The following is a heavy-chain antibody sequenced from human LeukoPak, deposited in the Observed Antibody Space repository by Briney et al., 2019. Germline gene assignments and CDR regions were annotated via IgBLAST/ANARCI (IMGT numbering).Heavy chain of an antibody. J-gene: IGHJ6*03. V-gene: IGHV4-34*01. CDR3: AREGSGYSSYYMDV. Sequence: SETLSLTCAVYGGSFSGYYWGWIRQPPGKGLEWIGEINHSGSTNYNPSLKSRVTISVDTSKNQFSLKLSSVTAADTAVYYCAREGSGYSSYYMDVWGKGTMVTVSS. D-gene: IGHD3-22*01. CDR1: GGSFSGYY. CDR2: INHSGST.